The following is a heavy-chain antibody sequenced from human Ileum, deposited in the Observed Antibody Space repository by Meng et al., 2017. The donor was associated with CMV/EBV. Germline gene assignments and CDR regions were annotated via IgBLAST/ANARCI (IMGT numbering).Heavy chain of an antibody. J-gene: IGHJ4*01. CDR2: IKQDGSEK. Sequence: GGSLRLSCASSGLTFSTFWMSWFRQAPGKGLEWVAYIKQDGSEKYYVDSVKGRFTISRDNTENSLFLQMNTLRAEDTAVYYCATTSGSSYWGQGARVTVSS. CDR3: ATTSGSSY. D-gene: IGHD6-6*01. V-gene: IGHV3-7*01. CDR1: GLTFSTFW.